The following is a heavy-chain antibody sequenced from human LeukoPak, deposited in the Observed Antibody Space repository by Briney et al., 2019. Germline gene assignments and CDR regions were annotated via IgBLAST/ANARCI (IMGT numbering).Heavy chain of an antibody. CDR3: AKAHSGSYSFDY. CDR1: GFAFSSYA. Sequence: GGSLRLSCAASGFAFSSYAMSWVRQAPGKGLEWVSAISGSGGSTYYADSVKGRFTISRDNSKNTLYLQMNSLRAEDTAVYYCAKAHSGSYSFDYWGQGTLVTVSS. D-gene: IGHD1-26*01. J-gene: IGHJ4*02. CDR2: ISGSGGST. V-gene: IGHV3-23*01.